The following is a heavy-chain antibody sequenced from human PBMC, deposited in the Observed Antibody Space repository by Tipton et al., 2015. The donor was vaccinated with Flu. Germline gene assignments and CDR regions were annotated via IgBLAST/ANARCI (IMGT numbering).Heavy chain of an antibody. J-gene: IGHJ6*02. D-gene: IGHD2-2*01. Sequence: SLRLSCEASGFTFSDYYMSWIRQAPGKGLEWLSYISNSGSSIYYADSVRGRFTISRDNAKNSLYLQMNSLRAEDTAVYYCASGGYCSTTSCYPYYYGMDVWGQGTTVTVSS. V-gene: IGHV3-11*01. CDR1: GFTFSDYY. CDR2: ISNSGSSI. CDR3: ASGGYCSTTSCYPYYYGMDV.